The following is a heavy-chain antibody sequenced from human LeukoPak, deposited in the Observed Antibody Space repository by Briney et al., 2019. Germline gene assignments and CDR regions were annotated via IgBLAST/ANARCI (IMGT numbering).Heavy chain of an antibody. D-gene: IGHD3-10*01. V-gene: IGHV3-74*01. Sequence: GGSLRLSCAASGLTFSSYWMHWVRQAPAKGLVWVSRIRSDGGDMNYADSVKGRFTVSRDNARNTLYLLMNNLRAKDMAVYSCVRDLISGSGSCDGWGQRALVTVSS. CDR3: VRDLISGSGSCDG. J-gene: IGHJ4*02. CDR1: GLTFSSYW. CDR2: IRSDGGDM.